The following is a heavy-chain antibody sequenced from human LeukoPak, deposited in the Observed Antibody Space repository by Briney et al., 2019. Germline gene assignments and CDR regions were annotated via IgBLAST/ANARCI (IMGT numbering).Heavy chain of an antibody. CDR1: GYTFTSYD. D-gene: IGHD6-13*01. J-gene: IGHJ5*02. Sequence: ASVKVSCKASGYTFTSYDINWVRQATGQGLEWMGWMNPNSGNTGYAQKFQGRVTMTRNTSISTAYMELSSLRSEDTAVYYCARALTILSWFTPREGWFDPWGQGTLVTVPS. CDR2: MNPNSGNT. V-gene: IGHV1-8*01. CDR3: ARALTILSWFTPREGWFDP.